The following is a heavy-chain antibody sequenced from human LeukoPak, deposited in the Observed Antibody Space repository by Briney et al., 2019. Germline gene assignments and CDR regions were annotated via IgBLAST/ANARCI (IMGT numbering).Heavy chain of an antibody. V-gene: IGHV4-4*07. CDR2: IYTSGNT. CDR3: ARHRGSYYYFDY. CDR1: GGSISSYY. D-gene: IGHD1-26*01. J-gene: IGHJ4*02. Sequence: SETLSLTCTVSGGSISSYYWSWIRQPAWKGLEWIGRIYTSGNTNYNSSLQSRVNMSVDTSKNQFSLKLSSVTAADTAVYYCARHRGSYYYFDYWGQGTLVTVSS.